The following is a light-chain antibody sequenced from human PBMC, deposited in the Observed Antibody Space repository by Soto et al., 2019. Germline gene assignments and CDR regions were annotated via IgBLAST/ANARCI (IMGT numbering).Light chain of an antibody. CDR1: SSNIGAGYD. CDR2: GNS. Sequence: QSVLTQPPSVSEAPGQRVTISCTGSSSNIGAGYDVHWYQQLPGAASKLLIYGNSNRPSGVPDRFSGSKSGTSASLAITGLQAEDEDDYYCISYTVSRSYVFGPGTKLTVL. V-gene: IGLV1-40*01. CDR3: ISYTVSRSYV. J-gene: IGLJ1*01.